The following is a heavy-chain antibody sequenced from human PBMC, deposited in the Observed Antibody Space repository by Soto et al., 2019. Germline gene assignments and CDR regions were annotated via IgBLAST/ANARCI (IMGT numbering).Heavy chain of an antibody. CDR3: AREGPAAHYGMDV. D-gene: IGHD2-2*01. CDR1: GGSFSGYY. Sequence: QVQLQQWGAGLLKPSETLSLTCAVYGGSFSGYYWSWIRQPPGKGLEWIGEINHSGSTNYNPSLKSRVTISVDTSKNQFSLKLSSVTAADTAVYYCAREGPAAHYGMDVWGQGTTVTVSS. J-gene: IGHJ6*02. V-gene: IGHV4-34*01. CDR2: INHSGST.